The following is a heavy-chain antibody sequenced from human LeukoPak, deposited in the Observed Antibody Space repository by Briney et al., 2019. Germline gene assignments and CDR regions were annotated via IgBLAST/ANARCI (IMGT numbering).Heavy chain of an antibody. J-gene: IGHJ4*02. D-gene: IGHD2-21*02. V-gene: IGHV3-30*02. CDR2: IRYDESNK. Sequence: GGSLRLSCAASAFTFSSYGMHWVRQAPGKGLEWVAFIRYDESNKYYADSVKGRFTISRDNSKNTLYLQMNSLRAEDTAVYYCAKDFYCGGDCLIFDYWGQGTLVTVSS. CDR1: AFTFSSYG. CDR3: AKDFYCGGDCLIFDY.